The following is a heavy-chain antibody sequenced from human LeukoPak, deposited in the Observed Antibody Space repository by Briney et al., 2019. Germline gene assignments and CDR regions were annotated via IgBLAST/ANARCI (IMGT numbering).Heavy chain of an antibody. J-gene: IGHJ1*01. CDR3: ARDGGSYSDIAEYFQH. Sequence: SQTLSLTCAVSGGSISSGGYSWSWIRQPPGKGLEWIGYIYHSGSTYYSPSLKSRVTISVDRSKNQLSLKLSSVTAADTAVYYCARDGGSYSDIAEYFQHWGQGTLVSVSS. D-gene: IGHD4-17*01. CDR2: IYHSGST. V-gene: IGHV4-30-2*01. CDR1: GGSISSGGYS.